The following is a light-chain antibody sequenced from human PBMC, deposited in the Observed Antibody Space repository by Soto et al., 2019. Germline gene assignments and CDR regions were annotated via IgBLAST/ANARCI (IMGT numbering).Light chain of an antibody. CDR2: KTS. V-gene: IGKV1-5*03. Sequence: DIQMTQCPSTLSASVGDRVTITCRASQSISNWLAWHQQKPGKAPKLLIYKTSSLESGVPSRFSGSGSGTEFTLTISSLQPDDFATYYCQQYNSYRAFGQGTKVEIK. CDR1: QSISNW. J-gene: IGKJ1*01. CDR3: QQYNSYRA.